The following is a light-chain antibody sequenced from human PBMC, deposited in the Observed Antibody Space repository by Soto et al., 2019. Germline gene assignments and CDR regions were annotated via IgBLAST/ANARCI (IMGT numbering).Light chain of an antibody. CDR3: QQYNNWPPVT. CDR1: QSVSGN. CDR2: GAS. V-gene: IGKV3-15*01. J-gene: IGKJ4*01. Sequence: EIVMTQSPATLSVSPGERATLSCSSSQSVSGNLAWYQQKPGQAPRLLIYGASTRATGIPARFSGSGSGTEFTLTISSLQSEDCAVYYCQQYNNWPPVTFGGGTKVEIK.